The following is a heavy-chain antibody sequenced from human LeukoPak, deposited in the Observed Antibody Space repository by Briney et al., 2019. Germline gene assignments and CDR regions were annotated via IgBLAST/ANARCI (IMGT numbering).Heavy chain of an antibody. Sequence: TLSLTCIVSGDSICSLDRSWIRQPPGKALGCLALIYCDDDKRYSQSLKSRLTITKDTSKNQVVLTMTNMDPVDTATYYCAHSPSKVATIFDYWGQGTLVTVSS. CDR3: AHSPSKVATIFDY. CDR2: IYCDDDK. J-gene: IGHJ4*02. CDR1: GDSICSLDR. D-gene: IGHD5-12*01. V-gene: IGHV2-5*08.